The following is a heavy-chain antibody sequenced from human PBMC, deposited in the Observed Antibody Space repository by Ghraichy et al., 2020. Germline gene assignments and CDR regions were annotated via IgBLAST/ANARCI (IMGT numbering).Heavy chain of an antibody. V-gene: IGHV3-48*02. Sequence: LSLTCAASGFTFSSYSMNWVRQAPGKGLEWVSYISSSSSTIYYADSVKGRFTISRDNAKNSLYLQMNSLRDEDTAVYYCARSETYYYDSSGYYPKKHSYFDYWGQGTLVTVSS. J-gene: IGHJ4*02. CDR3: ARSETYYYDSSGYYPKKHSYFDY. CDR1: GFTFSSYS. D-gene: IGHD3-22*01. CDR2: ISSSSSTI.